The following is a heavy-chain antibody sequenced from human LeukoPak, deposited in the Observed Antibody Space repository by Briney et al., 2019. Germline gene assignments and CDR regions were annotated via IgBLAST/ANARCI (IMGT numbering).Heavy chain of an antibody. CDR3: VYDSSGYYYFLDY. V-gene: IGHV3-30*18. CDR1: GFTFSSYG. Sequence: GGSLRLSCAASGFTFSSYGMHWVRQAPGKGPEWVAVISYDGSNKYYADSVKGRFTISRDNSKNTLYLQMNSLRAEDTAVYYCVYDSSGYYYFLDYWGQGTLVTVSS. J-gene: IGHJ4*02. CDR2: ISYDGSNK. D-gene: IGHD3-22*01.